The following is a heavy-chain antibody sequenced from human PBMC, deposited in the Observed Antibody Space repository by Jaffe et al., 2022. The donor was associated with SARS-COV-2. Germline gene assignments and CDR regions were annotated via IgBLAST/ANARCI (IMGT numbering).Heavy chain of an antibody. D-gene: IGHD2-2*02. Sequence: QVQLVQSGAEVKKPGASVMVSCRASGYSFRSYGISWVRQAPGQGLEWMGWISAYNGSTKYAQNLQGRVTMTTDTSTSTVYMELRSLRSDDTAVYYCARVGDKPADLPDYYYNGMDVWGQGTTVTVSS. CDR3: ARVGDKPADLPDYYYNGMDV. CDR2: ISAYNGST. CDR1: GYSFRSYG. J-gene: IGHJ6*02. V-gene: IGHV1-18*01.